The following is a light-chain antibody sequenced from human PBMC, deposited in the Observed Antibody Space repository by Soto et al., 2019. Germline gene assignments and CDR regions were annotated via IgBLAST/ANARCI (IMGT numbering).Light chain of an antibody. Sequence: EIVLTQSPGTLSLSPGERATLSCRASQSVSSTYVAWYQQKSGQAPRLLIYGASSRATGIPDRFGGSGSGTDFTLTISRLEPEDFAVYYCHQYVSSWTFGQGTKVDIK. CDR2: GAS. J-gene: IGKJ1*01. CDR3: HQYVSSWT. V-gene: IGKV3-20*01. CDR1: QSVSSTY.